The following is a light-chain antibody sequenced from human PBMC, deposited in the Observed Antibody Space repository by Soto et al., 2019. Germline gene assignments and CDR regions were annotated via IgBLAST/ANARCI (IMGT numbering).Light chain of an antibody. J-gene: IGLJ2*01. CDR1: SSNIGSNY. V-gene: IGLV1-47*01. CDR2: RNI. CDR3: AAWDDSLSAVV. Sequence: QSVLTQPPSASGTPGQRVTISCSGSSSNIGSNYVYWYQQLPGPAPKLLIYRNIQRPSGVPDRCSASNSGTSASLAISGLRSEDEADYYCAAWDDSLSAVVFGGGTKVTVL.